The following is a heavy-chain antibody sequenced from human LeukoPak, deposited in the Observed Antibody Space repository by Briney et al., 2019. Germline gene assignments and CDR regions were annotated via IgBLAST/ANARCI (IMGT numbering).Heavy chain of an antibody. CDR2: IYPGDSDT. V-gene: IGHV5-51*01. D-gene: IGHD3-10*01. CDR1: GYSFTSYW. J-gene: IGHJ4*02. Sequence: GESLKISCKGSGYSFTSYWIGWVRQMPGKGLEWMGIIYPGDSDTRYSPSFQGQVPISADKSISTTYLQWSSLKASDTAMYYCARWGYYGGNNHGYDYWGQGTLVTVSS. CDR3: ARWGYYGGNNHGYDY.